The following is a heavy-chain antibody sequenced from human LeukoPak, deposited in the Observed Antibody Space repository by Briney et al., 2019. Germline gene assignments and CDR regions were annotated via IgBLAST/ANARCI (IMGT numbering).Heavy chain of an antibody. CDR2: IKQDGSEK. Sequence: SGGSLRLSCVGSGFTFSDHWMSWVRQVPGKGLGWVANIKQDGSEKYYVDSVKGRFTISRDNARASVYLQMNSLRTEDTAVYYCARLGGFKGPINVWGQGTTVTVSS. V-gene: IGHV3-7*03. J-gene: IGHJ6*02. CDR3: ARLGGFKGPINV. CDR1: GFTFSDHW. D-gene: IGHD3-10*01.